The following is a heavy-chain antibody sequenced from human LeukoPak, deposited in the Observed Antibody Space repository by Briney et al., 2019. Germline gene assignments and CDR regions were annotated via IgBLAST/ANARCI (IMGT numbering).Heavy chain of an antibody. CDR1: GGSISSSSYY. CDR3: ARLNYYYDSSGCFDY. D-gene: IGHD3-22*01. J-gene: IGHJ4*02. CDR2: IYYSGST. V-gene: IGHV4-39*01. Sequence: SETLSLTCTVSGGSISSSSYYWGWIRQPPGKGLEWIGSIYYSGSTYYNPSLKSRVTISVDTSKNQFSLKLSSVTAADTAVYYCARLNYYYDSSGCFDYWGQGTLVTVSS.